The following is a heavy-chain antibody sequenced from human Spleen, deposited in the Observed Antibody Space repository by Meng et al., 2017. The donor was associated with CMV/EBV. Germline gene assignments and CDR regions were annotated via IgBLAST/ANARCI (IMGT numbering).Heavy chain of an antibody. Sequence: ASGYSFTSYWIGWVRQMPGKGLEWMGIIYPGDSDTRYSPSFQGQVTISADKSIGTAYLQWRSLKASDTAIYYCARQEFGSSSGGNYWGQGTLVTVSS. D-gene: IGHD6-6*01. CDR3: ARQEFGSSSGGNY. V-gene: IGHV5-51*01. CDR2: IYPGDSDT. J-gene: IGHJ4*02. CDR1: GYSFTSYW.